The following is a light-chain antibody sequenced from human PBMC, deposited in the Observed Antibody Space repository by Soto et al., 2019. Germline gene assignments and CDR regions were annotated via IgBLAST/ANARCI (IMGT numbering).Light chain of an antibody. J-gene: IGKJ4*01. Sequence: IVLTQSPGTLSLSPGERATLSCRASETVTSTYLAWYQQRPGQAPRLLIYGASNRAAGIPDRFRGSGSETDFTLTISRLEPEDFAVYYCHRYGSSFGGGTKVEI. CDR2: GAS. CDR1: ETVTSTY. CDR3: HRYGSS. V-gene: IGKV3-20*01.